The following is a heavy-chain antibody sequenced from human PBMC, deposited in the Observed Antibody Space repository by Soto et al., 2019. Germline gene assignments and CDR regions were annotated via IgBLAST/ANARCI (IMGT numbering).Heavy chain of an antibody. D-gene: IGHD3-16*01. CDR1: GFSFGSDW. CDR2: IRKDGSQE. V-gene: IGHV3-7*03. CDR3: TRDANYRDDSDYYDVFDI. J-gene: IGHJ3*02. Sequence: DVQLTESGGGLVQPGGSLRLSCGASGFSFGSDWMAWVRQAPGNGLEWVANIRKDGSQEHYADTVRGRFSVSRDNAKYSLYLQMNSLRLEDTDVYDCTRDANYRDDSDYYDVFDIWGQGTMVTVSS.